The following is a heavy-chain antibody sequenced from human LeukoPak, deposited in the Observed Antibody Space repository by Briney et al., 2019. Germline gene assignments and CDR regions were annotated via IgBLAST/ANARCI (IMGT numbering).Heavy chain of an antibody. D-gene: IGHD2-2*01. V-gene: IGHV3-48*03. CDR1: GFTFSSYE. CDR2: ISSSGSTI. Sequence: GGSLRLSCAASGFTFSSYEMNWVRQAPGKGLEWVSYISSSGSTIYYADSVKGRFTISRDNAKNSLFLQMNSPRVEDSAIYYCAREDLPASGPFDYWGQGTLVTVSS. J-gene: IGHJ4*02. CDR3: AREDLPASGPFDY.